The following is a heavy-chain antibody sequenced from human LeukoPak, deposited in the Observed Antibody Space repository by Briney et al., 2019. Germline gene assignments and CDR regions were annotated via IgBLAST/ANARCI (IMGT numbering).Heavy chain of an antibody. CDR2: IIPMFGRT. CDR3: ARDQGLWFGELLPHGEYFQH. D-gene: IGHD3-10*01. V-gene: IGHV1-69*13. CDR1: GGTFSGYA. J-gene: IGHJ1*01. Sequence: SVKVSCKASGGTFSGYAFSWVRQAPGQGLEWMGGIIPMFGRTNYAQTFQGRVTITANESTSTAYMELTSLRSDDTAVYYCARDQGLWFGELLPHGEYFQHWGQGTLVTVSS.